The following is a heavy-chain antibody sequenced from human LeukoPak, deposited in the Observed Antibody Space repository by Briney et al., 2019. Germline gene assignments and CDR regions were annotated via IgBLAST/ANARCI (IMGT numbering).Heavy chain of an antibody. CDR1: GFTDNNNY. D-gene: IGHD4-23*01. CDR3: ARDPGGNYFDY. Sequence: PGGSLRLSCAASGFTDNNNYMSWVRHSPGKRLKWVSVFYNGGSTYYADSVKGRFTISRDNSKNTLYLQMNSLRAEDTAVYYCARDPGGNYFDYWGQGTLVTVSS. V-gene: IGHV3-66*01. J-gene: IGHJ4*02. CDR2: FYNGGST.